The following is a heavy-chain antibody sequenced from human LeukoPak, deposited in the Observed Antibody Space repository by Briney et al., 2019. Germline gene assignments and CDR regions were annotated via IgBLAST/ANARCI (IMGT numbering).Heavy chain of an antibody. D-gene: IGHD6-19*01. CDR1: VYSFISSD. Sequence: ASVRVSCKASVYSFISSDISWVRQAPGQGLGWMGWMNPNNGDTEYAQTFQGRLTITTNTATSTAYMELRSLTIEDTAVYYCARGSGWRSNFYYYMDVWGKGTTVTVSS. CDR2: MNPNNGDT. CDR3: ARGSGWRSNFYYYMDV. J-gene: IGHJ6*03. V-gene: IGHV1-8*03.